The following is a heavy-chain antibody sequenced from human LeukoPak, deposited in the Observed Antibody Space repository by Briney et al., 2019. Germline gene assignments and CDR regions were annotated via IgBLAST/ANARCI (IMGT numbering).Heavy chain of an antibody. V-gene: IGHV3-21*01. Sequence: GGSLRLSCAASGFTFSSYRMNWVRQAPGKGLEWVSSISSSSSYIYYADSVKGRFTISRDNAKNSLYLQMNSLRAEDTAVYYCARDPGHYDSSGFYYYWGQGTLVTVSS. CDR2: ISSSSSYI. CDR1: GFTFSSYR. D-gene: IGHD3-22*01. CDR3: ARDPGHYDSSGFYYY. J-gene: IGHJ4*02.